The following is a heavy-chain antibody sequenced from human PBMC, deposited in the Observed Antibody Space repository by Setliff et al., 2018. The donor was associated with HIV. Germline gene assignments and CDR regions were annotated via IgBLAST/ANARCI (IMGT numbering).Heavy chain of an antibody. D-gene: IGHD1-26*01. CDR1: GFTFSSYS. Sequence: GGSLRLSCAASGFTFSSYSMNWVRQAPGKGLEWLSYISGNSGTTYYADSVKGRFTISRDNAKNSLYLQMNSLRAEDMAIYYCTRDPVGAVLSYFDYWGQGSLVTVSS. J-gene: IGHJ4*02. V-gene: IGHV3-48*01. CDR3: TRDPVGAVLSYFDY. CDR2: ISGNSGTT.